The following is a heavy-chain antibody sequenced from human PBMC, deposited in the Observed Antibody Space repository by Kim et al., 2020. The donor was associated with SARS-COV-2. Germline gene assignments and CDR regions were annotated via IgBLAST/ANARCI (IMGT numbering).Heavy chain of an antibody. CDR2: MWYDGSNE. CDR1: GFPFNIYG. J-gene: IGHJ4*02. CDR3: VRDNSVGPRGVKNHFDY. V-gene: IGHV3-33*07. D-gene: IGHD3-10*01. Sequence: GGSLRLSCAAFGFPFNIYGVCWARQAPGKGLEWVAMMWYDGSNEYYIDSVKGRFTISRDNSKNMVYLQMNNLRPEDTAIYYCVRDNSVGPRGVKNHFDYWGQGLPVTVSS.